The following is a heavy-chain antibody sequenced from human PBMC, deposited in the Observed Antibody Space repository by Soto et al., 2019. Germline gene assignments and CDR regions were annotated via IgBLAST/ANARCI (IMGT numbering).Heavy chain of an antibody. CDR1: GYTFTRYD. CDR3: ARTLYGDNVDY. Sequence: ASVKVSCKASGYTFTRYDMNWVRQATGQRLEWMGWMNADNGNTGYSQKFQGRVTITRDTSASTAYMELSSLRSEDTAVYYCARTLYGDNVDYWGQGTLGTVSS. J-gene: IGHJ4*02. CDR2: MNADNGNT. D-gene: IGHD4-17*01. V-gene: IGHV1-3*01.